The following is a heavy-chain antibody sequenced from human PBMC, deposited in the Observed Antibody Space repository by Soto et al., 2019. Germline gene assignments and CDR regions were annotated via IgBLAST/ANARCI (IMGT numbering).Heavy chain of an antibody. Sequence: GGSLRLSCAASGFTFSSYGMHWVRQAPGKGLEWVAVIWYDGSNKYYADSVKGRFTISRDNSKNTLYLQMNSLRAEDTAVYYCARRGAAQGSYYYMDVWGKGTTVTVSS. CDR1: GFTFSSYG. CDR2: IWYDGSNK. J-gene: IGHJ6*03. V-gene: IGHV3-33*08. D-gene: IGHD6-13*01. CDR3: ARRGAAQGSYYYMDV.